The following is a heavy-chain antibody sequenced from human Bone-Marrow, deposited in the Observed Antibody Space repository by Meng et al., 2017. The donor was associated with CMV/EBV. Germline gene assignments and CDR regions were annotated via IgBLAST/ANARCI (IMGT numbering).Heavy chain of an antibody. CDR2: IYYSGST. J-gene: IGHJ4*01. Sequence: SETRSLTCTVSGGSISSYYWNWIRQPPGKGLEWIGYIYYSGSTNYNPSLKSRVTISGDTSKNQFSLKLSSVTAAETAVYYCARRPAAVAGTSPFDYWGHGTLVTVSS. CDR3: ARRPAAVAGTSPFDY. D-gene: IGHD6-19*01. CDR1: GGSISSYY. V-gene: IGHV4-59*08.